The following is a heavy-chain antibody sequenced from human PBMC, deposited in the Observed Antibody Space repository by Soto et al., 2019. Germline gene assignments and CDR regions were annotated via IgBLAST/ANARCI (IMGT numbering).Heavy chain of an antibody. D-gene: IGHD5-12*01. CDR3: ARESGGATATLDYYYFYMDV. V-gene: IGHV1-2*04. Sequence: QVQLVQSGAEVRKPGASVTVSCRSSGDSFNDYYIHWVRQAPGQGFAWMGWINPNGGVTKYAQKFQGWVSMTRATSIRTVYMQLSRLRSDDTAVYYCARESGGATATLDYYYFYMDVWGTGTTVTVSS. CDR1: GDSFNDYY. CDR2: INPNGGVT. J-gene: IGHJ6*03.